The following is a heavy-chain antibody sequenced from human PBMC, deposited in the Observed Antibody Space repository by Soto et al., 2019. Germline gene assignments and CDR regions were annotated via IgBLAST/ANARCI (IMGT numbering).Heavy chain of an antibody. V-gene: IGHV1-18*01. J-gene: IGHJ4*02. Sequence: QVQLVQSGAEVKKPGASVKVSCKASGYTFTSYGISWVRQAPGQGLEWMGWISAYNGNTNYAQKLQGRVTMTTDTSTSTAYMELRSLRSDDTAVYYCARDHRYCSSTSCWDFDYWGQGTLVTVSS. CDR3: ARDHRYCSSTSCWDFDY. CDR2: ISAYNGNT. D-gene: IGHD2-2*01. CDR1: GYTFTSYG.